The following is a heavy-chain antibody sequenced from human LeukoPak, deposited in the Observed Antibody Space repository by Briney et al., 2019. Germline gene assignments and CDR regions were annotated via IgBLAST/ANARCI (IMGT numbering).Heavy chain of an antibody. J-gene: IGHJ4*02. V-gene: IGHV4-34*01. CDR3: ARGLSPSGSYSLSYYFDY. CDR1: GGSFSGYY. Sequence: SETLSLTCAVYGGSFSGYYWSWIRQPPGKGLEWIGEINHSGSTNYNPSLKSRVTISVDTSKNQFSLKLSSVTAADTAVYYCARGLSPSGSYSLSYYFDYWGQGTLVTVSS. D-gene: IGHD3-10*01. CDR2: INHSGST.